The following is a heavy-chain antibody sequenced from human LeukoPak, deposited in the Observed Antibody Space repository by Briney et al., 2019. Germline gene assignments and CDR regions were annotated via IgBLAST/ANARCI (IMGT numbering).Heavy chain of an antibody. CDR1: GFTFSSYS. J-gene: IGHJ3*02. D-gene: IGHD4-17*01. CDR2: ISSSSRYI. V-gene: IGHV3-21*06. CDR3: ARGTEDYGDYSLAFDI. Sequence: GGSLRLSCAASGFTFSSYSMNWVRQAPGKGLEWVSSISSSSRYIYYAESVKGRFTISRDNAKDSLYMQMNSLRAEDTAVYYCARGTEDYGDYSLAFDIWGQGTMVTVSS.